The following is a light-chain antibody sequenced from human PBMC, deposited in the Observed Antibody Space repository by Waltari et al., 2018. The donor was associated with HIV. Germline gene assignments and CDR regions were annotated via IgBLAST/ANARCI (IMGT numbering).Light chain of an antibody. CDR2: RNN. CDR1: SSNIGSKY. CDR3: QSYDSSLSGYV. Sequence: QSVLTQPPSASGTPGQRVTISCSGSSSNIGSKYVYWYQQLPGTAPKLLIYRNNQRPSGVPDRFSGSKSGTSASLAISGLRSEDEADYYCQSYDSSLSGYVFGTGTKVTVL. J-gene: IGLJ1*01. V-gene: IGLV1-47*01.